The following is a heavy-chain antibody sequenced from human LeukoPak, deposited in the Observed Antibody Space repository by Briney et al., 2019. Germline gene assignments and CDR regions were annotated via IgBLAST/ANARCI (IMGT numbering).Heavy chain of an antibody. D-gene: IGHD5-18*01. Sequence: PGGSLRLSCTTSGFIFSSYWMSWVRQAPGKGLEWVANIRPDGSEKQYVDSMKGRFTISRDNAQNSVYLHMNSLTAEDTAVYYCARSGNVDTAGDYWGQGTLVTVSS. CDR1: GFIFSSYW. CDR2: IRPDGSEK. V-gene: IGHV3-7*01. J-gene: IGHJ4*02. CDR3: ARSGNVDTAGDY.